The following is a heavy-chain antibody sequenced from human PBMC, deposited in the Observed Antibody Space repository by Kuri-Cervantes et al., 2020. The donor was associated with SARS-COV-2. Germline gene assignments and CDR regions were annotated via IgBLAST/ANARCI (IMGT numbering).Heavy chain of an antibody. CDR1: GFSFSGYA. J-gene: IGHJ4*02. Sequence: ETLSLTCAASGFSFSGYAMSWVRQAPGKGLERVSAISAGGDTVLYADSVRGRFTISRDNSKNTLYLQTNSLRAEDTAIYYCAKVILNSDSSTLGRFDFWGLGTLVTVSS. CDR3: AKVILNSDSSTLGRFDF. CDR2: ISAGGDTV. D-gene: IGHD6-13*01. V-gene: IGHV3-23*01.